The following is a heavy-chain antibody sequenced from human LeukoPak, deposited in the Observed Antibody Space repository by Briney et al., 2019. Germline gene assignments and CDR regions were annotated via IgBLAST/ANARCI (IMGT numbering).Heavy chain of an antibody. V-gene: IGHV1-69*04. CDR2: ISLILGIA. J-gene: IGHJ6*02. CDR3: ARDVLVDSSGYYHYGMDV. CDR1: GGTFSSYA. D-gene: IGHD3-22*01. Sequence: SVKVSCKASGGTFSSYAISWVRQAPAQGLEWMGRISLILGIANYAQKFKGRVTITADTSTSTAYMELSSLRSADTAVYYCARDVLVDSSGYYHYGMDVWGQGTTVTVSS.